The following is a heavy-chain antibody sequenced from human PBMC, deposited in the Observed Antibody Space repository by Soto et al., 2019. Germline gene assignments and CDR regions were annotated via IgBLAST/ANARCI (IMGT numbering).Heavy chain of an antibody. CDR1: GFTFSRYA. J-gene: IGHJ4*02. V-gene: IGHV3-23*01. CDR2: ISGNGGST. Sequence: GGSLRLSCAASGFTFSRYAMSWVRQAPGRGLELVSIISGNGGSTYYAASVRGRFTISRDNTKNTLYLQMDSLKAEDTAIYYCAKGREFTNSQTLHFDFWGQGALVTVSS. D-gene: IGHD1-1*01. CDR3: AKGREFTNSQTLHFDF.